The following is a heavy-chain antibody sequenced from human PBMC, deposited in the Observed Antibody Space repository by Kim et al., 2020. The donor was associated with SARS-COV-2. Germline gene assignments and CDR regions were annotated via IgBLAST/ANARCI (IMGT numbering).Heavy chain of an antibody. D-gene: IGHD3-9*01. CDR2: ISAYNGNT. J-gene: IGHJ6*02. V-gene: IGHV1-18*01. CDR3: AREVLRYFDWLLGRGYYYGMDV. Sequence: ASVKVSCKASGYTFTSYGISWVRQAPGQGLEWMGWISAYNGNTNYAQKLQGRVTMTTDTSTSTAYMELRSLRSDDTAVYYCAREVLRYFDWLLGRGYYYGMDVWGQGTTVTVSS. CDR1: GYTFTSYG.